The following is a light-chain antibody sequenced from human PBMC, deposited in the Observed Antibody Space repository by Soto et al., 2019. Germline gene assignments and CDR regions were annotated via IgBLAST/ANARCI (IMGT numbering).Light chain of an antibody. V-gene: IGLV7-46*01. CDR1: TGAVTSGHY. J-gene: IGLJ1*01. Sequence: QAVVTQEPSVTVSPGGTVTLTCGSSTGAVTSGHYPYWFQQKPGQAPRTLIYDTSSTHSWTPARFSGSILGDKAALTLSGAQPEDEAEYYCLLSYSGTRGVFGTGTKLTV. CDR3: LLSYSGTRGV. CDR2: DTS.